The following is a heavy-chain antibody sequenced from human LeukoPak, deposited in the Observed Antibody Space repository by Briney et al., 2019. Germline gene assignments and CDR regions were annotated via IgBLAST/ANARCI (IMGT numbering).Heavy chain of an antibody. Sequence: GGSLRLSSAASGFTFCSYGMHWVRQAPGKGLEWVAVIWYDGSNKYYADSVKGRFTISRDNSKNTLYLQMNGLRAEDTAVYYCAKELEQQFDYWGQGTLVTVSS. D-gene: IGHD6-13*01. CDR2: IWYDGSNK. J-gene: IGHJ4*02. CDR1: GFTFCSYG. CDR3: AKELEQQFDY. V-gene: IGHV3-33*06.